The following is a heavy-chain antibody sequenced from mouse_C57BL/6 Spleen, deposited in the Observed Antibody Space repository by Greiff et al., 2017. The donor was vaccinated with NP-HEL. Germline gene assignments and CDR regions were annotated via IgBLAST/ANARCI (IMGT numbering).Heavy chain of an antibody. CDR3: ARPYYGSETFAY. CDR2: IDPSDSYT. Sequence: QVQLQQSGAELVMPGASVKLSCKASGYTFTSYWMHWVKQRPGQGLEWIGEIDPSDSYTNYNQKFKGKSTLTVDKSSSTAYMQLSSLTSEDSAVYYCARPYYGSETFAYWGQGTLVTVSA. CDR1: GYTFTSYW. J-gene: IGHJ3*01. D-gene: IGHD1-1*01. V-gene: IGHV1-69*01.